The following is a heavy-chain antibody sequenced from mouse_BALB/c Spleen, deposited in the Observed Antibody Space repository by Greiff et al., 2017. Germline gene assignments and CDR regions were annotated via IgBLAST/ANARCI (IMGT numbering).Heavy chain of an antibody. D-gene: IGHD4-1*01. CDR1: GYTFTSYW. CDR3: ARWDYWAMDY. CDR2: INPSNGRT. J-gene: IGHJ4*01. V-gene: IGHV1S81*02. Sequence: VKLQQPGAELVKPGASVKLSCKASGYTFTSYWMHWVKQRPGQGLEWIGEINPSNGRTNYNEKFKSKATLTVDKSSSTAYMQLSSLTSEDSAVYYCARWDYWAMDYWGQGTSVTVSS.